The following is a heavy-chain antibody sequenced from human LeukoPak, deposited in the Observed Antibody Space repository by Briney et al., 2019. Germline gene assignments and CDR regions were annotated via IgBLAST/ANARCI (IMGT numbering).Heavy chain of an antibody. CDR1: GVTFSSYA. CDR3: AKGRGYSTGWYSDY. CDR2: ISGGGDNT. Sequence: GGLLRLSCAASGVTFSSYAMGWFRQAPGKGLEGVSDISGGGDNTYYADSVKGRFTISRENSKNTLYLQMNSLRGEDTAIYYCAKGRGYSTGWYSDYWGQGTLVTVSS. V-gene: IGHV3-23*01. J-gene: IGHJ4*02. D-gene: IGHD6-19*01.